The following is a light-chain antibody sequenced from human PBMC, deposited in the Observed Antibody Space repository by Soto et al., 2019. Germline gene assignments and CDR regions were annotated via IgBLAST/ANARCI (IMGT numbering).Light chain of an antibody. CDR2: EVS. CDR1: SSDVGAYNY. Sequence: QSVLTQPPSASGSPGQSVTISCTGTSSDVGAYNYVSWYQQHPGKAPKVMIYEVSKRPSGVPDRFSGSKSGNTASLTVSGLQAEEEADYYCSSYAGTNILGVFGGGTKLTVL. CDR3: SSYAGTNILGV. V-gene: IGLV2-8*01. J-gene: IGLJ3*02.